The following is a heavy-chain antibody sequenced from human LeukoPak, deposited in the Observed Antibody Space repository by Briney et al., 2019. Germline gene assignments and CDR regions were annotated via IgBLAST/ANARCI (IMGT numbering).Heavy chain of an antibody. J-gene: IGHJ4*02. CDR2: FDPEDGET. D-gene: IGHD3-10*01. CDR1: GYTLTELS. Sequence: ASVKVSCKVSGYTLTELSMHWVRQAPGKGLEWMGGFDPEDGETIYAQKFQGRVTMTEDTSTDTAYMELSSLRSEDTAVYYCATGGDGYGSGSYYTHYRGQGTLVTVSS. V-gene: IGHV1-24*01. CDR3: ATGGDGYGSGSYYTHY.